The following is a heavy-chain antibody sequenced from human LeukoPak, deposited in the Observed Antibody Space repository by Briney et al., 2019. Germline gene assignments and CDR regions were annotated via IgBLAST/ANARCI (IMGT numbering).Heavy chain of an antibody. CDR2: ISAGGSTI. V-gene: IGHV3-48*01. J-gene: IGHJ4*02. CDR1: GFTFSTYS. D-gene: IGHD5-18*01. Sequence: GGSLRLSCAASGFTFSTYSMNWVRQAPGKGLEWVSYISAGGSTIYYADSVQGRFTISRDNSKNTLYLQMNSLRAEDTAVYYCAKRTRGYNYGPSDYWGQGTLVTVSS. CDR3: AKRTRGYNYGPSDY.